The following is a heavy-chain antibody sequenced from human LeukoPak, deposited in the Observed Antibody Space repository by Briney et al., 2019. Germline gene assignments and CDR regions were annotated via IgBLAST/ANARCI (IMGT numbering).Heavy chain of an antibody. CDR3: VKGFVHPTYYFEY. CDR1: GFTFSSYA. Sequence: GGSLRLSCAASGFTFSSYAMMWVRQSPEKGLEWVSSITGSGDGTYYADSVRGRFAISRDNSKNTLYLQMNSLRAEDTAVYFCVKGFVHPTYYFEYWGQGTLVTVSS. D-gene: IGHD3-10*01. CDR2: ITGSGDGT. V-gene: IGHV3-23*01. J-gene: IGHJ4*02.